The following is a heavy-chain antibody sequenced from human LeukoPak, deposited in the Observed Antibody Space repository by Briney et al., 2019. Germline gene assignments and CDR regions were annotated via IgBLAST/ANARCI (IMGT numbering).Heavy chain of an antibody. V-gene: IGHV4-38-2*02. CDR1: GHSISSGYY. CDR3: ARRGRVEEGRYFDWSYTQGWFDP. J-gene: IGHJ5*02. D-gene: IGHD3-9*01. Sequence: PSETLSLTFTVSGHSISSGYYWGWIRQPPVKGLEWMGNIYHSGSTYYNPSLKSRVTISVDTSKNQFSLKLSSVTAADTAVYYCARRGRVEEGRYFDWSYTQGWFDPWGQGTLVTVSS. CDR2: IYHSGST.